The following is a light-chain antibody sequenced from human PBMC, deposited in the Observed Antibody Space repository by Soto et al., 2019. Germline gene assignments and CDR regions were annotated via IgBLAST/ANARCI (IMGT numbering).Light chain of an antibody. V-gene: IGKV1-5*01. CDR2: DAS. CDR3: QQYSSYLRT. Sequence: DIQMTQSPSTLSESVGDRVTITCRASQSIGSWLAWYQQKPGNAPKLLILDASSLGSGVPSRFSGSGSGTEFTLTISSLQSDDFASYYCQQYSSYLRTFGQGTKVEIK. J-gene: IGKJ1*01. CDR1: QSIGSW.